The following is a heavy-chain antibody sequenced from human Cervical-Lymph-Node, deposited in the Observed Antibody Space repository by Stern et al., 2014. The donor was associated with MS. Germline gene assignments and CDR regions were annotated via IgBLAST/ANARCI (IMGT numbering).Heavy chain of an antibody. CDR3: ARDLLRPNWFDP. CDR1: GGTFSSYA. J-gene: IGHJ5*02. Sequence: VQLVQSGAEVKKPGSSVKVSCKGSGGTFSSYAISWVRQAPGQGLEWMGGIIPIFGTANYAQKFQGRVPITADESTSTAYMELSSLRSEDTAVYYCARDLLRPNWFDPWGQGTLVTVSS. V-gene: IGHV1-69*12. CDR2: IIPIFGTA.